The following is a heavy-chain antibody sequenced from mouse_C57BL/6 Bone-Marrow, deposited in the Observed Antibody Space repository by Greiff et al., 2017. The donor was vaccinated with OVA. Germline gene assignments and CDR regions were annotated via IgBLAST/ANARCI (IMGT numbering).Heavy chain of an antibody. V-gene: IGHV2-5*01. CDR1: GFSLTSYG. Sequence: VKLMESGPGLVQPSQSLSITCTVSGFSLTSYGVHWVRQSPGKGLEWLGVIWRGGSTDYNAAFMSRLSITKDNSKSQVFFKMNSLQADDTAIYYCAKITTVVDYYAMDYWGQGTSVTVSS. J-gene: IGHJ4*01. D-gene: IGHD1-1*01. CDR2: IWRGGST. CDR3: AKITTVVDYYAMDY.